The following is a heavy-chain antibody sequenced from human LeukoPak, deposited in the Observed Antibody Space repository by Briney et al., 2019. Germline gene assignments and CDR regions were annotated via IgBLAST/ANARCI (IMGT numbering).Heavy chain of an antibody. CDR3: AKDSKRWKTYYYASGSYHFDY. V-gene: IGHV3-30*02. CDR1: GFTFSSYG. Sequence: GGSLRLSCAASGFTFSSYGMHWVRQAPGKGLEWVAFIRFDGSNKYYADSVKGRFTISRDNSKNTLYLQMNSLRPEDTAVYYCAKDSKRWKTYYYASGSYHFDYWGQGTLVTVSS. J-gene: IGHJ4*02. CDR2: IRFDGSNK. D-gene: IGHD3-10*01.